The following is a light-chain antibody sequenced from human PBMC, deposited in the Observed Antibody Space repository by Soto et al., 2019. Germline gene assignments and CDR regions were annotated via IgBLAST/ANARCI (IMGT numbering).Light chain of an antibody. V-gene: IGKV3-11*01. CDR1: QSVSSY. J-gene: IGKJ1*01. CDR2: DAS. Sequence: EIVLTQSPATLSLPTGERATLSCRASQSVSSYLAWYQQKPGQAPRLLIYDASNRATGIPARFSGSGSGTDFTLTISSLEPEDFAVYYCQQRSNWTFGQGTKVDIK. CDR3: QQRSNWT.